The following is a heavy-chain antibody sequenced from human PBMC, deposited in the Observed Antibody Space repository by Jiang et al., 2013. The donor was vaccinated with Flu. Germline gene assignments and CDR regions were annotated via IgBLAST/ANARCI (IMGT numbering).Heavy chain of an antibody. J-gene: IGHJ5*02. Sequence: EWVSAISGSGGSTYYADSVKGRFTISRDNSKNTLYLQMNSLRAEDTAVYYCAKVTWFDPWGQGTLVTVSS. V-gene: IGHV3-23*01. CDR3: AKVTWFDP. D-gene: IGHD2-21*02. CDR2: ISGSGGST.